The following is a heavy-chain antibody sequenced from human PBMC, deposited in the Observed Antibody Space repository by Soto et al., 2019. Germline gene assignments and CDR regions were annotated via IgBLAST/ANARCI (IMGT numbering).Heavy chain of an antibody. J-gene: IGHJ4*02. CDR1: GFTFSSYA. Sequence: PGGSLRLSCAASGFTFSSYAMSWVRQAPGKGLEWVSAISGSGGSTYYADSVKGRFTISRDNSKNTLYLQMNSLRAEDTAVYYSAKVVGATQGYYFDYWGQGTLVTVSS. CDR2: ISGSGGST. V-gene: IGHV3-23*01. CDR3: AKVVGATQGYYFDY. D-gene: IGHD1-26*01.